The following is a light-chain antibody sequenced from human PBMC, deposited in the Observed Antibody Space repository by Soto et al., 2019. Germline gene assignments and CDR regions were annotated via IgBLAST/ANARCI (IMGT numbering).Light chain of an antibody. CDR2: EVS. CDR1: SSDVGGYDY. V-gene: IGLV2-14*01. CDR3: TSYTTTSTYV. J-gene: IGLJ1*01. Sequence: QSALTQPASVSGSPGQSITISCTGSSSDVGGYDYVSWYQQHPGKAPKFMIYEVSNRPSGVSHCFSGSKSGNTASLTISGLQAEDEADYYCTSYTTTSTYVFGTGTKVTVL.